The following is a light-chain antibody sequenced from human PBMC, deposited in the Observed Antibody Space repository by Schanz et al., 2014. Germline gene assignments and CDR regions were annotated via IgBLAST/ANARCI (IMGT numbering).Light chain of an antibody. CDR2: DAS. V-gene: IGKV3-15*01. CDR1: QSVNIN. Sequence: EIVMTQSPATLSVSPGERATLSCRASQSVNINLAWYQQKPGQAPRLLIYDASTRATTIPARFSGSGSGTEFTLTISSLQSEDFAVYYCQHYNNWPPVWTFGQGTKVEIK. CDR3: QHYNNWPPVWT. J-gene: IGKJ1*01.